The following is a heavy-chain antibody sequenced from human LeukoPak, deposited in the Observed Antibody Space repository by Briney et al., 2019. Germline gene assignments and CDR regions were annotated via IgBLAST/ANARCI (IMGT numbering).Heavy chain of an antibody. CDR2: ISGSSSYI. D-gene: IGHD5-24*01. J-gene: IGHJ4*02. CDR3: ARDLSGYNFIDYFDY. V-gene: IGHV3-21*01. Sequence: GGSLRLSCAASGFKFSSYSMNWVRQAPGKGLEWVSSISGSSSYIYYADSVKGRFTISRDNAKNSLYLQMNSLRAEDTAVYYCARDLSGYNFIDYFDYWGQGTLVTVSS. CDR1: GFKFSSYS.